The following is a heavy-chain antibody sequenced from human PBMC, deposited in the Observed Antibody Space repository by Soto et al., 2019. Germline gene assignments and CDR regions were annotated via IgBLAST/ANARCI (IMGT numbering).Heavy chain of an antibody. CDR3: AKKDYRGWNYSFDYYGMDV. CDR2: ISWNSGSI. D-gene: IGHD1-7*01. V-gene: IGHV3-9*01. Sequence: GGSLRLSCAASVFTFDDYAMHWVRQAPGKGLEWVSGISWNSGSIGYADSVKGRFTISRDNAKNSLYLQMNSLRAEDTALYYCAKKDYRGWNYSFDYYGMDVWGQGTTVTVS. CDR1: VFTFDDYA. J-gene: IGHJ6*02.